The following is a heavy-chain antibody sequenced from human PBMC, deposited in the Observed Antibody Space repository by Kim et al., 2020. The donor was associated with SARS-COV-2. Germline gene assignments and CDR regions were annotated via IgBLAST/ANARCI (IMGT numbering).Heavy chain of an antibody. J-gene: IGHJ5*02. CDR3: VRGLRHVGYNWLDP. V-gene: IGHV6-1*01. D-gene: IGHD1-26*01. CDR1: GDSVSSETSS. Sequence: SQTLSLTCAISGDSVSSETSSWNWIRQSPSRGLEWLGRTYYRSKWYNDYAVSVRSRISVDSDTSLNQVSLQLRSVAPDDTAVYYCVRGLRHVGYNWLDPWGQGTLVTVSS. CDR2: TYYRSKWYN.